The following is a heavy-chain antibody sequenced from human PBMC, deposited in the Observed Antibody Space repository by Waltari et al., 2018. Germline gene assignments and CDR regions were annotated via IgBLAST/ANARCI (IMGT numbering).Heavy chain of an antibody. V-gene: IGHV4-38-2*01. CDR1: GYSISSGYY. CDR2: IYHSGST. D-gene: IGHD1-26*01. J-gene: IGHJ5*02. CDR3: ARSYSGSYSWFDP. Sequence: QVQLQESGPGLVKPSETLSLTCAVSGYSISSGYYWGWIRQPPGKGLEWNGSIYHSGSTYYNPSLKSRVTISVDTSKNQFSLKLSSVTAADTAVYYCARSYSGSYSWFDPWGQGTLVTVSS.